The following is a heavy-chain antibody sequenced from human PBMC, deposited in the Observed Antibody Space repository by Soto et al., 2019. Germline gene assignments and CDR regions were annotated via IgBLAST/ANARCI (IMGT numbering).Heavy chain of an antibody. J-gene: IGHJ6*02. D-gene: IGHD2-2*01. Sequence: ASVKVSCKASGYPFTGYYMHWVRRAPGQGLEWMGWITPNSGGTNYAQRFQGRVTLTRDTSISTAYMELSRLRSDDTAVYYCARDRCSSTSCYYYYYYGMDVWGQGTTVTVSS. V-gene: IGHV1-2*02. CDR2: ITPNSGGT. CDR1: GYPFTGYY. CDR3: ARDRCSSTSCYYYYYYGMDV.